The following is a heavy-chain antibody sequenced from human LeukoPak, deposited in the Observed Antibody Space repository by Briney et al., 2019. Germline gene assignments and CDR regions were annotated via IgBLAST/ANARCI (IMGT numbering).Heavy chain of an antibody. J-gene: IGHJ4*02. CDR3: ARRLAYGDYDVSPFDY. V-gene: IGHV4-61*02. CDR1: GGSISSGSYY. Sequence: PSETLSLTCTVSGGSISSGSYYWSWIRQPAGKGLEWIGRIYTSGSTNYNPSLKSRVTISVDTSKNQFSLKLSSVTAADTAVYYCARRLAYGDYDVSPFDYWGQGTLVTVSS. D-gene: IGHD4-17*01. CDR2: IYTSGST.